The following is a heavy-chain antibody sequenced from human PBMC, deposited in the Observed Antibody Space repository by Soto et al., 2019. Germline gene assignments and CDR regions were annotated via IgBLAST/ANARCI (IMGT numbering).Heavy chain of an antibody. Sequence: PGGSPRLSCAASGFTFSNAWMSWVRQAPGKGLEWVGRIKSKTDGGTTDYAAPVKGRFTISRDDSKNTLYLQMNSLKTEDTAVYYCTTSYDILTGVPYGMDVWGQGTTVTVSS. D-gene: IGHD3-9*01. J-gene: IGHJ6*02. V-gene: IGHV3-15*01. CDR1: GFTFSNAW. CDR2: IKSKTDGGTT. CDR3: TTSYDILTGVPYGMDV.